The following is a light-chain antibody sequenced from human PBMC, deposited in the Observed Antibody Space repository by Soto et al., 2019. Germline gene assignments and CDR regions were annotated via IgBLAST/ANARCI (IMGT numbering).Light chain of an antibody. V-gene: IGKV3-15*01. CDR2: GAS. CDR1: QSVSNN. CDR3: QQYNTRSSLA. J-gene: IGKJ4*01. Sequence: EIVMTQSPATLSVSPGERATLSCRASQSVSNNLAWYQQKPGQAPRLLILGASTRATGIPARFSGSGSGTEFTLTISRLQSEDFAVYYCQQYNTRSSLAFGGGTKVETK.